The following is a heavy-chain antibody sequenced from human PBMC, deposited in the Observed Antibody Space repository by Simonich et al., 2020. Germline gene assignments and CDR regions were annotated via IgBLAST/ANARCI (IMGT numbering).Heavy chain of an antibody. D-gene: IGHD3-22*01. Sequence: GGGLVQPGGSLRLSCAASGFTFSSYAMSWVRQAPGKRLEWVSALSGSGGSTYYAASVKGRFTISRDNSKNTLYLQMNSLRAEDTAVYYCAKDLGERITMIVVVIDAFDIWGQGTMVTVSS. V-gene: IGHV3-23*01. CDR2: LSGSGGST. CDR3: AKDLGERITMIVVVIDAFDI. J-gene: IGHJ3*02. CDR1: GFTFSSYA.